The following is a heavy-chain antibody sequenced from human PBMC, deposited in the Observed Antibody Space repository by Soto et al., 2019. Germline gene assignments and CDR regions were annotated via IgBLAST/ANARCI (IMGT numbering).Heavy chain of an antibody. J-gene: IGHJ5*02. CDR2: IIPILGIA. CDR1: GGTFSSYT. V-gene: IGHV1-69*02. D-gene: IGHD4-17*01. Sequence: QVQLVQSGAEVKKPGSSVKVSCKASGGTFSSYTISWVRQAPGQGLEWMGRIIPILGIANYAQKFQGRVTMTADKSTSTAYMGLSSLRSEDTAVYYCARGATVNNWFDPWGQGTLVTVSS. CDR3: ARGATVNNWFDP.